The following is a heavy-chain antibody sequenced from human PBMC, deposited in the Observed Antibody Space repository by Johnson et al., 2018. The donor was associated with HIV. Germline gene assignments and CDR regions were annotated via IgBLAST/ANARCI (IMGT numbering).Heavy chain of an antibody. J-gene: IGHJ3*02. V-gene: IGHV3-15*01. CDR1: GFTVSSNY. D-gene: IGHD5-12*01. CDR3: TTYDGCAFDI. CDR2: IKSKIDGGTT. Sequence: VQLVESGGGLVQPGGSLRLSCAASGFTVSSNYMSWVRQAPGMGLEWVGRIKSKIDGGTTDYPAPVKGRFTISRDDSKNTLYMQMNSRKTEDTAVYYCTTYDGCAFDIWGQGTMVTVSS.